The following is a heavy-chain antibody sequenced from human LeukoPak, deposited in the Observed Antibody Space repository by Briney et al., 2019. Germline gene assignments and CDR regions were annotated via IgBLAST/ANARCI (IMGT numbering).Heavy chain of an antibody. CDR3: ARHRMYYYDSRCRGVADSFGI. Sequence: SETLSLTCTVSGRSLSSSSNQWGRIRQPPGKGLEWIGSIYYSGSTYYNPSLKSRVTISVDTSKNQFSLELSSVTAADTAVYCGARHRMYYYDSRCRGVADSFGIWGQGTMATVSS. CDR1: GRSLSSSSNQ. J-gene: IGHJ3*02. D-gene: IGHD3-22*01. V-gene: IGHV4-39*01. CDR2: IYYSGST.